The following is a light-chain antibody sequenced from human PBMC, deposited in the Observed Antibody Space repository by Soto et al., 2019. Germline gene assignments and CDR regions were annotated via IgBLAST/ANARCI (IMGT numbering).Light chain of an antibody. CDR2: GAS. Sequence: EILLTQSPDTLSLSPGETATLSCRASQSADNSYLAWYQKKPGQAPRLLTYGASFRDPGTPDRISGSGSGSDFTLVISRLEPEDYGVYYWQKYSGSLPYTFGQGTKLEIK. V-gene: IGKV3-20*01. CDR1: QSADNSY. J-gene: IGKJ2*01. CDR3: QKYSGSLPYT.